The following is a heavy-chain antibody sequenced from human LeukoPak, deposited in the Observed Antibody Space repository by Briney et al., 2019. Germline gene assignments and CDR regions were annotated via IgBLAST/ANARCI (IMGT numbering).Heavy chain of an antibody. D-gene: IGHD5-12*01. J-gene: IGHJ4*02. CDR1: GGSISSYY. V-gene: IGHV4-39*01. CDR2: IYYSGST. CDR3: ARHRGYSGYGFPDY. Sequence: SETLSLTCTVSGGSISSYYWGWIRQPPGKGLEWIGSIYYSGSTYYNPSLKSRVTISVDTSKNQFSLKLSSVTAADTAVYYCARHRGYSGYGFPDYWGQGTLVTVSS.